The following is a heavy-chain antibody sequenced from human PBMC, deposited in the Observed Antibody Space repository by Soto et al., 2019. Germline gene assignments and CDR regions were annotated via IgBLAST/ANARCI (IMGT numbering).Heavy chain of an antibody. J-gene: IGHJ3*02. Sequence: ASVKVSCKASGYTFTGYYMHWVRQAPGQGLEWMGWINPNSGGTNYAQKFQGWVTISVDTSKNQFSLKLSSVTAADTAVYYCARKGYYDIWGQGTMVTVSS. CDR2: INPNSGGT. D-gene: IGHD3-10*01. CDR1: GYTFTGYY. CDR3: ARKGYYDI. V-gene: IGHV1-2*04.